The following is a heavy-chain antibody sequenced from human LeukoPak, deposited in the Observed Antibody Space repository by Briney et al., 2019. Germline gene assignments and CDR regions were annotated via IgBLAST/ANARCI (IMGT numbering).Heavy chain of an antibody. D-gene: IGHD1-14*01. CDR1: GFTFSTFA. CDR2: IFPSGGEI. Sequence: AGGSLRLSCAASGFTFSTFAMIWVRQPPGKGLEWVSSIFPSGGEIHYADSVRGRFTISRDNSKSTLSLQMNSLRAEDTAIYYCAKATGYLLWGQGTLVIVSS. V-gene: IGHV3-23*01. J-gene: IGHJ4*02. CDR3: AKATGYLL.